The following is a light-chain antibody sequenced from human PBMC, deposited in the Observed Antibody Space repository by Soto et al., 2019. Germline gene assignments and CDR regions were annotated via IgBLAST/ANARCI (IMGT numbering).Light chain of an antibody. J-gene: IGKJ1*01. Sequence: EIVLTQSPGTLSLSPGERATLSCRASQSISSSYLAWYQQKPGQAPRLLIYAASSRATGIPDRFSGSGSGTDFTLTISRLEPEDFAVYYCQQYGSSPGTFGQGTK. CDR3: QQYGSSPGT. CDR2: AAS. CDR1: QSISSSY. V-gene: IGKV3-20*01.